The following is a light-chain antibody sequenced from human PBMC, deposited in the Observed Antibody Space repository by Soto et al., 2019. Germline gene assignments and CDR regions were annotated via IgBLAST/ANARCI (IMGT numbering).Light chain of an antibody. CDR2: DTS. CDR1: QSVGSF. V-gene: IGKV3-11*01. J-gene: IGKJ5*01. CDR3: QQRNSWPPTFT. Sequence: EIVLTQSPATPSLSPGERATLSCRASQSVGSFLAWYQQKPGQAPRLLIYDTSIRATGIPARFSGSGSGTDFTLTISSLEPEDFAVYYCQQRNSWPPTFTFGQGTRLEI.